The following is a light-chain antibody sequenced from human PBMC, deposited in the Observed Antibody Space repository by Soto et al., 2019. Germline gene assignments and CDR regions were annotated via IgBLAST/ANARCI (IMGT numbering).Light chain of an antibody. V-gene: IGKV3-11*01. CDR3: QQRSNWPIT. Sequence: EIELTHSPATLSLSRGESATLSFRATRSVSSYLAWYQQKPGQAPRLLIYDASSRPTGIPARFSGSGSGTDFTLTISSLEPEDFALYYCQQRSNWPITFGQRRRLEIK. CDR2: DAS. J-gene: IGKJ5*01. CDR1: RSVSSY.